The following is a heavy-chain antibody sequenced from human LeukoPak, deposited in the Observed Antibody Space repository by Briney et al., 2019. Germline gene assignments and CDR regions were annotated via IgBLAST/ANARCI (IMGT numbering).Heavy chain of an antibody. CDR3: AKAISLAHGMDV. CDR1: GFTFSNYG. Sequence: GGSLRLSCAASGFTFSNYGLHWVRQAPGKGLEWVAFIRSDGSNQYYADSVKGRFTISRDNSKNTLYLQMNSLRAEDTAVYYCAKAISLAHGMDVWGKGTTVTISS. CDR2: IRSDGSNQ. D-gene: IGHD6-13*01. V-gene: IGHV3-30*02. J-gene: IGHJ6*04.